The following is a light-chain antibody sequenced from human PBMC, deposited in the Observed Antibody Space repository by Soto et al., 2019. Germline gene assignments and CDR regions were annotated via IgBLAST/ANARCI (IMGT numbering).Light chain of an antibody. Sequence: DIPLPQSLSPLSAAVGARVPITCRASQNIRNLLAWYQQKPGKAPKPLIYDASTLKTGVPSRFSGSGSGSEFNLTITGLQPEYFATYFCKQYNTYATVGKGTKVDIK. CDR2: DAS. V-gene: IGKV1-5*01. CDR3: KQYNTYAT. CDR1: QNIRNL. J-gene: IGKJ1*01.